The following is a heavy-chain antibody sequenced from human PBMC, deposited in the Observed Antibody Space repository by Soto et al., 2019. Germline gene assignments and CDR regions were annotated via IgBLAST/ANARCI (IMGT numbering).Heavy chain of an antibody. J-gene: IGHJ4*02. D-gene: IGHD2-21*01. CDR1: GGTFNNYV. CDR2: IIPIFGTP. V-gene: IGHV1-69*06. CDR3: AGRCDGTNCLAHFDY. Sequence: SVKVSCKXSGGTFNNYVINWVRQAPGQGLEWMAGIIPIFGTPNYAQKFQGRVTITADKSTSTAYMELNSLRSEDTAVYYCAGRCDGTNCLAHFDYWGQGTLVTVSS.